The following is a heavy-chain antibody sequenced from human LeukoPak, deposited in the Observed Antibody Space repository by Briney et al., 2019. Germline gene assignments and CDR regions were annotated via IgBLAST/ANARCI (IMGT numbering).Heavy chain of an antibody. CDR3: ARDHPSNHYYDSSGYGY. CDR1: GGTFSSYA. Sequence: ASVKVSCKASGGTFSSYAISWVRQAPGQGLEWMGGIIPIFGIANYAQKFQGRVTITADKSTSTAYMELSSLRSEDTAVYYCARDHPSNHYYDSSGYGYWGQGTLVTVSS. V-gene: IGHV1-69*10. J-gene: IGHJ4*02. D-gene: IGHD3-22*01. CDR2: IIPIFGIA.